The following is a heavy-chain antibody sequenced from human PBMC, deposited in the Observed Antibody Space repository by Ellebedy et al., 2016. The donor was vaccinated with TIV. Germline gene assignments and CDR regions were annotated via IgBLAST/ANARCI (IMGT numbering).Heavy chain of an antibody. CDR1: GYNIATQW. D-gene: IGHD3-22*01. J-gene: IGHJ4*02. V-gene: IGHV5-51*01. Sequence: GGSLRLSXKGSGYNIATQWIVWMRQMPGKGLEWMGMFHHGDSESRYGPSFQGQVTISVDKSINTAYLQWSSLKASDTAIYYCARGAISSGNSNYFDYWGQGTLVTVSS. CDR2: FHHGDSES. CDR3: ARGAISSGNSNYFDY.